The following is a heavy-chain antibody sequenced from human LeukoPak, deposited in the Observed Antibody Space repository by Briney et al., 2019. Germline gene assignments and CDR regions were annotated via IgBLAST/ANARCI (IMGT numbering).Heavy chain of an antibody. Sequence: GGSLRLSCAASGFTFSSYGMHWVRQAPGKGLEWVAFIRSDGSNKYYADSVKGRFTISRDNSKNTLYLQMNSLRAEDTAVYYCARSRVAGTSYDAFDIWGQGTMVTVSS. CDR1: GFTFSSYG. CDR2: IRSDGSNK. CDR3: ARSRVAGTSYDAFDI. J-gene: IGHJ3*02. V-gene: IGHV3-30*02. D-gene: IGHD2-2*01.